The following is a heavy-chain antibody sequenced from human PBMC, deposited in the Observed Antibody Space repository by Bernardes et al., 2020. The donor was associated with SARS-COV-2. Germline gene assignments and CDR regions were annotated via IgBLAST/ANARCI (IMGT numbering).Heavy chain of an antibody. CDR1: GYIFTAYY. J-gene: IGHJ6*02. CDR3: ARERWNTAGPYYYGMDV. D-gene: IGHD5-18*01. V-gene: IGHV1-2*02. CDR2: IDPNSGGT. Sequence: ASVKVSCKASGYIFTAYYIHWVRRAPGQGLEWMGWIDPNSGGTNYAQNFQGRVIMTRDTSISTAYLELSRLRSDDTALYYCARERWNTAGPYYYGMDVWGQGTTVTVS.